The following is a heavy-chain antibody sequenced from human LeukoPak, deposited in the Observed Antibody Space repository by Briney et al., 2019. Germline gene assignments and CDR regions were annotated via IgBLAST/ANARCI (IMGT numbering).Heavy chain of an antibody. CDR2: ISGGAVST. D-gene: IGHD3-10*01. CDR3: ARDSGTTGEVKFDP. J-gene: IGHJ5*02. V-gene: IGHV3-23*01. CDR1: GFTFTSYG. Sequence: GGSLRLSCAASGFTFTSYGMSWVRQAPGKGLEWVSTISGGAVSTYYADSVKGRFTISRDNSKNTLYLQMNSLRAEDTAVYYCARDSGTTGEVKFDPWGQGTLVTVSS.